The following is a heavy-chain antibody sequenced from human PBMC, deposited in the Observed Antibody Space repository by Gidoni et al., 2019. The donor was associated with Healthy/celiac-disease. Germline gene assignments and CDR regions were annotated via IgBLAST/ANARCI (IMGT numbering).Heavy chain of an antibody. CDR2: INHSGST. V-gene: IGHV4-34*01. Sequence: QVQLQQWGAGLLKPSETLSLTCAVYGGSFSGYYWSWIRQPPGKGLEWIGEINHSGSTNYNPSLKSRVTISVDTSKNQFSLKLSSVTAADTAVYYCARAKAGYCSSTSCSPFDYWGQGTLVTVSS. J-gene: IGHJ4*02. CDR3: ARAKAGYCSSTSCSPFDY. D-gene: IGHD2-2*01. CDR1: GGSFSGYY.